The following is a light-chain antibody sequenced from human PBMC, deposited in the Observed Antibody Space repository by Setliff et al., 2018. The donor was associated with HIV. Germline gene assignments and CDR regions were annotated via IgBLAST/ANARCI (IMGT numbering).Light chain of an antibody. Sequence: QPVLTQPPSASASLGASVTLTCTLSSGYSSYKVDWYQQRPGKGPRFVMRVGTGGIVGSRGNGIPDRFSVLGSGLNRYLTIKNIQEEDESDYYCGTDHGSVTTFGDGFGAGTKVTVL. CDR1: SGYSSYK. V-gene: IGLV9-49*01. CDR2: VGTGGIVG. CDR3: GTDHGSVTTFGDG. J-gene: IGLJ1*01.